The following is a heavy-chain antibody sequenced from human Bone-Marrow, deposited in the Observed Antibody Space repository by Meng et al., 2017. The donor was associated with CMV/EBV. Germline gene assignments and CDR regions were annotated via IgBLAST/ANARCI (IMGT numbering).Heavy chain of an antibody. CDR2: IANDGNNK. CDR3: ARDPCGGDCFSFGVFDF. J-gene: IGHJ4*02. D-gene: IGHD2-21*01. Sequence: GESLKISCVASRFTFTTFAMHWVRQAPGKGLEWVAIIANDGNNKYYADSVKGRFTISRDNSKNTLYLQMNSLRPEDTAVYYCARDPCGGDCFSFGVFDFCGQGTPVTVSS. CDR1: RFTFTTFA. V-gene: IGHV3-30-3*01.